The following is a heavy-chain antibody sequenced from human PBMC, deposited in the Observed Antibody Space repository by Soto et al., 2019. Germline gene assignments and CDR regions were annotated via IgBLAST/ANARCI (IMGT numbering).Heavy chain of an antibody. D-gene: IGHD7-27*01. V-gene: IGHV3-74*01. Sequence: EERLVESGGGLVQPGGSLRLSCAASGFTFSTYWMHWVRQAPGKGLVWVSRINGDGTITSYTGSVKGRFTISRDNAKNTLYLQMNSLRAADTAGYYCAGAGEGFDYWGKGSLVTVSS. CDR1: GFTFSTYW. CDR2: INGDGTIT. J-gene: IGHJ4*02. CDR3: AGAGEGFDY.